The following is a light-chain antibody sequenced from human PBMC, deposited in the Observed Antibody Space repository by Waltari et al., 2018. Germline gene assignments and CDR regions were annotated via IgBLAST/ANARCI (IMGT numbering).Light chain of an antibody. V-gene: IGLV2-14*01. J-gene: IGLJ2*01. CDR1: SSDVGCYNF. Sequence: QSALTQPASVSGSPGQSITISCTGTSSDVGCYNFVSWYQQYPGKAPKLMIYEVSNRPSGVSNRFSGSKSGNTASLTISGLQAEDEADYYCSSYTTTSALVFGGGTKLTVL. CDR2: EVS. CDR3: SSYTTTSALV.